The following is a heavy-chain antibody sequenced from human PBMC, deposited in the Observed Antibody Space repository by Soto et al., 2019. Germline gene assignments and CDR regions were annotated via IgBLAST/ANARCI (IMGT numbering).Heavy chain of an antibody. D-gene: IGHD6-13*01. CDR2: ISAYNGNT. Sequence: ASVKVSCKASGYTFTSYGISWVRQAPGQGLEWMGWISAYNGNTNYAQKLQGRVTMTTDTSTSTAYRELRSLRSDDTAVYYCARDRGRSSWYYALNDYWGQGTLVTVS. V-gene: IGHV1-18*01. CDR3: ARDRGRSSWYYALNDY. CDR1: GYTFTSYG. J-gene: IGHJ4*02.